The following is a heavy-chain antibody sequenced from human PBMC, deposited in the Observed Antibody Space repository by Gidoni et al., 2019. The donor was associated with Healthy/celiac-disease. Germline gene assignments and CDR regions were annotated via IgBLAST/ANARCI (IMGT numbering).Heavy chain of an antibody. V-gene: IGHV4-61*02. D-gene: IGHD1-26*01. CDR3: ARELNSGSYYGVVDY. CDR2: IYTSGST. J-gene: IGHJ4*02. CDR1: GGSISSGSFY. Sequence: QVQLQEAGPGLVKPSQTLSLTCTVSGGSISSGSFYWCWIRHPAGKGLEWIGRIYTSGSTNYNPALKSRVTISVDTSKNHFSLKLSSVTAADTAVYYCARELNSGSYYGVVDYWGQGTLVTVSS.